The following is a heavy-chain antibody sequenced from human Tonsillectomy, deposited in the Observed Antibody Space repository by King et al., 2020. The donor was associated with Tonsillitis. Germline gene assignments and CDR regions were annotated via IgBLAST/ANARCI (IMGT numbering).Heavy chain of an antibody. J-gene: IGHJ2*01. CDR1: GGSISSYY. V-gene: IGHV4-59*01. Sequence: QLQESGPGLVKPSETLSLTCTVSGGSISSYYWSWIRQPPGKGLQWIGNVYFSGSTNYNPSLKIRVTISVDSSKNQFSLKLNSVTAADTAVYFCARWVVVPVAMDRYFDLWGRGTLVTVSS. CDR2: VYFSGST. D-gene: IGHD2-2*01. CDR3: ARWVVVPVAMDRYFDL.